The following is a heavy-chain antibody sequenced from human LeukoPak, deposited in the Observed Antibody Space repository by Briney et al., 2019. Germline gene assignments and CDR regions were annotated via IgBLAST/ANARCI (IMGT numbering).Heavy chain of an antibody. D-gene: IGHD6-13*01. CDR1: GFTFSSCL. J-gene: IGHJ4*02. CDR2: INQDGSEK. CDR3: ARTPGIATAGNHFDY. V-gene: IGHV3-7*01. Sequence: GGSLRLSCAASGFTFSSCLVSWVRQAPGKGLEWVANINQDGSEKYYVDSVKGRFTISRDNAKNSLYLQMNSLRAEDTAVYYCARTPGIATAGNHFDYWGQGTLVTVSS.